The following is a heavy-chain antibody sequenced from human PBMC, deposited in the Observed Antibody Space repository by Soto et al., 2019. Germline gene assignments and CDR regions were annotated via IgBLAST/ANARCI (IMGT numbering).Heavy chain of an antibody. CDR1: GFTFSSYA. D-gene: IGHD3-3*01. CDR3: ASGGGKDDFWSGYYRYYFDY. Sequence: EVQLLESGGGLVQPGGSLRLSCAASGFTFSSYAMSWVRQAPGKGLEWVSAISGSGGSTYYADSVKGRFTISRDNSKNALYLQMNSRRAEDTAVYYCASGGGKDDFWSGYYRYYFDYWGQGTLVTVSS. CDR2: ISGSGGST. J-gene: IGHJ4*02. V-gene: IGHV3-23*01.